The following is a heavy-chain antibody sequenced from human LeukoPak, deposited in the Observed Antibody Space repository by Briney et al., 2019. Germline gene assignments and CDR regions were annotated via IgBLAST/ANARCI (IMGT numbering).Heavy chain of an antibody. J-gene: IGHJ4*02. CDR3: ARETFTIPFDY. CDR1: GFTVSSDY. V-gene: IGHV3-53*01. CDR2: MYPGGST. D-gene: IGHD5-24*01. Sequence: GRSLRLSCAASGFTVSSDYVSWVRQAPGKGLEWVSVMYPGGSTHYADSVRGRFTISRDNSKNTVYLHVNSLRVDDTAVYYCARETFTIPFDYWGQGTLVTVSS.